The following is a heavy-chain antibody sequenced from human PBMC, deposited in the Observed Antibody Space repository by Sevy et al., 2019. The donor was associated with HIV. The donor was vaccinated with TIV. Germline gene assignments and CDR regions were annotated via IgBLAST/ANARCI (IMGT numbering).Heavy chain of an antibody. CDR1: GFTFSSYS. CDR2: ISRSSSTI. V-gene: IGHV3-48*02. J-gene: IGHJ4*02. Sequence: GGSLRLSCAASGFTFSSYSMNWVRQAPGKGLEWVSYISRSSSTIYYADSVKGRFTISKDNAKNSLYLQMNRLRDEDKAVYYCARERKMYDSSGYYFHFDYWGQGTLVTVSS. CDR3: ARERKMYDSSGYYFHFDY. D-gene: IGHD3-22*01.